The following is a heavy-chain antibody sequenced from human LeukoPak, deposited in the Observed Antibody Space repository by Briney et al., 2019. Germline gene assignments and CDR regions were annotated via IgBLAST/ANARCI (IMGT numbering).Heavy chain of an antibody. V-gene: IGHV1-69*05. CDR3: ARSGDFLSGYSNWFDP. D-gene: IGHD3-3*01. J-gene: IGHJ5*02. Sequence: ASVKVSCKASGGTFSSYAISWVRQAPGQGLEWMGGIIPIFGTANYAQKFQGRVTITTDESTSTAYMELSSLRSEDTAVYYCARSGDFLSGYSNWFDPWGQGTLVTVSS. CDR2: IIPIFGTA. CDR1: GGTFSSYA.